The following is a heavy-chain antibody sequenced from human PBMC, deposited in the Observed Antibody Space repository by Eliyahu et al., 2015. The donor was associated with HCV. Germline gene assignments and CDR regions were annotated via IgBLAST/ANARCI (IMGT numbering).Heavy chain of an antibody. D-gene: IGHD1-26*01. CDR2: IXSGGST. V-gene: IGHV3-53*01. J-gene: IGHJ6*02. CDR1: GFXVXXNY. CDR3: ARRAELLGTDYYYYYGMDV. Sequence: EVQLVESGGGLIQPGGSLRLSCXASGFXVXXNYMGWVRQAPGKGLGWVSVIXSGGSTYYADXVKGXFTISRDNSKNTLYLQMNSLRAEDTAVYYCARRAELLGTDYYYYYGMDVWGQGTTVTVSS.